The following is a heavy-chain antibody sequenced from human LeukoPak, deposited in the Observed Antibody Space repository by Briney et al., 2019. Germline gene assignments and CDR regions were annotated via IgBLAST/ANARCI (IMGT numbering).Heavy chain of an antibody. V-gene: IGHV6-1*01. J-gene: IGHJ4*02. CDR2: TYYRSKWYN. CDR3: ARGGRIVGATTFDY. D-gene: IGHD1-26*01. CDR1: GDSVSSNSAA. Sequence: SQTLSLTCAISGDSVSSNSAAWNWIRQSPSRGLEWLGSTYYRSKWYNDYAVSVKSRITINPDTSKNQFSLQLNSVTPEDTAVYYCARGGRIVGATTFDYWGQGTLVTVSS.